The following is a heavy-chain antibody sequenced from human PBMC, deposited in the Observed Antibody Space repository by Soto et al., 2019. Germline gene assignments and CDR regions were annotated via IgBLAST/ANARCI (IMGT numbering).Heavy chain of an antibody. CDR3: ARALSNTKYSYYYYYYGMDV. CDR2: ISSSSSTI. J-gene: IGHJ6*02. CDR1: GFTFSSYS. Sequence: GGSLRLSCAASGFTFSSYSMNWVRQAPGKGLEWVSYISSSSSTIYYADSVKGRFTISRDNAKNSLYLQMNSLRDEDTAVYYCARALSNTKYSYYYYYYGMDVWGQGTTVTVSS. V-gene: IGHV3-48*02. D-gene: IGHD2-15*01.